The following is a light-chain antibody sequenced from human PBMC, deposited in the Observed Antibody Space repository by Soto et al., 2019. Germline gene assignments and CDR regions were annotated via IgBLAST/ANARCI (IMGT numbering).Light chain of an antibody. V-gene: IGLV2-8*01. CDR3: SSYAGSNSYV. CDR1: RSDVGGYNF. J-gene: IGLJ1*01. CDR2: EVS. Sequence: QSVLTQPPSASGSPGQSVTISCTGTRSDVGGYNFVSWYQQHPGKAPKLMIYEVSQRPSGVPDRFSGSKSDNTASLTVSGLQAEDEDYYYCSSYAGSNSYVFGTGTKVTVL.